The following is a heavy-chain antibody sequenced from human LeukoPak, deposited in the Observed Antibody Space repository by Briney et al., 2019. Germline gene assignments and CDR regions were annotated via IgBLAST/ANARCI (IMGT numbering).Heavy chain of an antibody. Sequence: SETLSLTCTISGGSVSDYYWSWIRQSPGKGLEWIGYIYHTGSTSYSPSLKSRVTISADSSQNQFSLKLSSVTAADTAVYYCASRKLGNDYWGQGTLVTVSS. CDR3: ASRKLGNDY. V-gene: IGHV4-59*02. CDR2: IYHTGST. D-gene: IGHD7-27*01. CDR1: GGSVSDYY. J-gene: IGHJ4*02.